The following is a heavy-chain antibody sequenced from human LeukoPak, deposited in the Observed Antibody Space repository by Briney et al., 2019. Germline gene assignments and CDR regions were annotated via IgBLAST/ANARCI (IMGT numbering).Heavy chain of an antibody. CDR3: ARVGGYYDSSGYYYVHGFDY. V-gene: IGHV4-38-2*02. J-gene: IGHJ4*02. D-gene: IGHD3-22*01. CDR1: GYSISSGYY. CDR2: IYHSGRT. Sequence: SETLSLTCTVSGYSISSGYYWGWIRQPPGKGLEWIGSIYHSGRTYYNPSLKSRVTISVDTSKNQFSLKLSSVTAADTAVYYCARVGGYYDSSGYYYVHGFDYWGQGTLVTVSP.